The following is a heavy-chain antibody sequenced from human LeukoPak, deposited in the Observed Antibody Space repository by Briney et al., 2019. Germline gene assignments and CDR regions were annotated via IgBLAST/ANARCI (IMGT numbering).Heavy chain of an antibody. CDR3: ARERIVYYDSSGYSDY. Sequence: GSLRLSCAASGFTFRSYSMNWVRQAPGKGLEWVSYISSSGSTIYYADSVKGRFTISRDNAKNSLYLQMNSLRAEDTAVYYCARERIVYYDSSGYSDYWGQGTLVTVSS. V-gene: IGHV3-48*04. CDR1: GFTFRSYS. CDR2: ISSSGSTI. J-gene: IGHJ4*02. D-gene: IGHD3-22*01.